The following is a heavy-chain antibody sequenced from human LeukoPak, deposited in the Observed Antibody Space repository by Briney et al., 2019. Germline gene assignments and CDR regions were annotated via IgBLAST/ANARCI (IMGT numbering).Heavy chain of an antibody. CDR1: GFTFNYFW. V-gene: IGHV3-74*01. CDR2: INNDGTAT. J-gene: IGHJ4*02. CDR3: ATVSEY. Sequence: PGGSLRLSCAASGFTFNYFWMHWVRQVPGKGPVWVSGINNDGTATYYAHPVKGRFTSSRDNAKSTVYLQMNGLRAEDTSVYFCATVSEYWGQGTLVTVSS.